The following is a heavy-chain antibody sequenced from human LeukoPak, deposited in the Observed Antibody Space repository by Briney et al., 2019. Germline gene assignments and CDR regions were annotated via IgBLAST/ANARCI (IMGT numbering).Heavy chain of an antibody. CDR2: TSYDGSNK. CDR1: GFTFSSYA. Sequence: PGGSLRLSCAASGFTFSSYAMHWVRQAPGKGLEWVAVTSYDGSNKYYADSVKGRFTISRDNAKNSLYLQMNSLRAEDTAVYYCARVGSSSGWSNLHYYGMDVWGQGTTVTVSS. CDR3: ARVGSSSGWSNLHYYGMDV. D-gene: IGHD6-19*01. V-gene: IGHV3-30-3*01. J-gene: IGHJ6*02.